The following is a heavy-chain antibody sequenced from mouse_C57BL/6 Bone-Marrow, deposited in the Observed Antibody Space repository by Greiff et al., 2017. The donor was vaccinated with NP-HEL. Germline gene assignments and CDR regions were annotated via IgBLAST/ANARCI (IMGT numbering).Heavy chain of an antibody. Sequence: QVQLQQSGAELVRPGTSVKLSCKASGYTFTSYWMHWVKQRPGQGLEWIGVIDPSDSYTNYNQKFKGKATLTVDTSSSTAYMQLSSLTSEDSAVYYCARELLYFDYWGQGTTLTVSS. CDR3: ARELLYFDY. CDR1: GYTFTSYW. V-gene: IGHV1-59*01. D-gene: IGHD1-3*01. J-gene: IGHJ2*01. CDR2: IDPSDSYT.